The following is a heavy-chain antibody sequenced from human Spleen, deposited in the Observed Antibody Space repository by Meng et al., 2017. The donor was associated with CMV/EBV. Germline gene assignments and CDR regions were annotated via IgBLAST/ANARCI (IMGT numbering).Heavy chain of an antibody. CDR3: SKDLKGGSYGYYGMDV. CDR2: ISWHSVRI. Sequence: SLKISCVASGFSFDDYAMHWVRQAPGRGLEWVAVISWHSVRIDYADSVKGRFTISRDNAKNSLYLQMNSLRIEDTALYYCSKDLKGGSYGYYGMDVWGQGTTVTVSS. V-gene: IGHV3-9*01. CDR1: GFSFDDYA. D-gene: IGHD1-26*01. J-gene: IGHJ6*02.